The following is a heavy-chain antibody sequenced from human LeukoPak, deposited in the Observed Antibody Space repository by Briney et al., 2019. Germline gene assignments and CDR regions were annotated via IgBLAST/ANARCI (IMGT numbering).Heavy chain of an antibody. Sequence: QPGGSLRLSCAASGFTFSRYAMSWVRQAPGKGLEWVSAISVSGVTTSSAYSVKGRFTISRDNSNNTLYLQMNSLRAEDTAVYYCAKTIVVVILPNDAFDIWGQGTMVTVSS. CDR3: AKTIVVVILPNDAFDI. CDR1: GFTFSRYA. V-gene: IGHV3-23*01. D-gene: IGHD3-22*01. CDR2: ISVSGVTT. J-gene: IGHJ3*02.